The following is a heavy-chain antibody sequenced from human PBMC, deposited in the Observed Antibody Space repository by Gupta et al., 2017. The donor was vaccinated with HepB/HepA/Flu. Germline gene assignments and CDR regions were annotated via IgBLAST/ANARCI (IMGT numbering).Heavy chain of an antibody. D-gene: IGHD1-26*01. CDR3: AKEDSGSYYVFDY. V-gene: IGHV3-23*01. CDR2: ISASGRST. J-gene: IGHJ4*02. CDR1: GFTFSIYA. Sequence: EVQLLKSGGGLVQPGGSLRLSCAASGFTFSIYAMSWVRQAPGKGLEWVSSISASGRSTYYADSVKGRFTGSRDNSKNTVYLQMNSLRAEDTAAYYCAKEDSGSYYVFDYWGQGTLVTVSS.